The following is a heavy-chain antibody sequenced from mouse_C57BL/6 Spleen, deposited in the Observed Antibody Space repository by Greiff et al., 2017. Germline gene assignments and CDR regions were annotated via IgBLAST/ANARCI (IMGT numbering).Heavy chain of an antibody. D-gene: IGHD2-1*01. CDR1: GYTFTSYW. CDR2: IYPSDSET. CDR3: ARYGKGGPSAMDY. V-gene: IGHV1-61*01. J-gene: IGHJ4*01. Sequence: QVQLQQPGAELVRPGSSVKLSCKASGYTFTSYWMDWVKQRPGQGLEWIGNIYPSDSETHYNQKFKDKATLTVDKSSSTAYMQLSSLTSEDSAVYYCARYGKGGPSAMDYWGQGTSVTVSS.